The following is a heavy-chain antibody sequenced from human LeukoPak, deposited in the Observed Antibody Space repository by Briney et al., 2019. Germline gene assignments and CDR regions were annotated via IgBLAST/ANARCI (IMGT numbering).Heavy chain of an antibody. J-gene: IGHJ4*02. D-gene: IGHD4-17*01. CDR3: ARHVDADYGDPYYFDY. V-gene: IGHV5-51*01. CDR1: GYSFTSYW. Sequence: GESLKISCKGSGYSFTSYWIGWVRQMPGKGLEWMGIIYPGDSDTRYSPSFQGQVTISADKSISTAYLQWSSLKASDTAMYYCARHVDADYGDPYYFDYWGQGNLVTVSS. CDR2: IYPGDSDT.